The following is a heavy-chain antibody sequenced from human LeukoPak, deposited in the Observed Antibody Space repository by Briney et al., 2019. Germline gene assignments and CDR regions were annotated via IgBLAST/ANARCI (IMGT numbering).Heavy chain of an antibody. CDR3: ARAAQGSSSD. CDR2: IYHSGST. Sequence: SETLSLTCTVSGGSISSYYWSWIRQPAGKGLEWIGYIYHSGSTYYNPSLKSRVTISVDRSKNQFSLKLSSVTAADTAVYYCARAAQGSSSDWGQGTLVTVSS. CDR1: GGSISSYY. V-gene: IGHV4-59*12. J-gene: IGHJ4*02. D-gene: IGHD6-6*01.